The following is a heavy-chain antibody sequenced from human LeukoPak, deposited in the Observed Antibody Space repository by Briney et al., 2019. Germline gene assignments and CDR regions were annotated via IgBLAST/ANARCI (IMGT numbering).Heavy chain of an antibody. J-gene: IGHJ4*02. V-gene: IGHV4-4*07. D-gene: IGHD4-23*01. CDR3: ARGGKATVVTM. CDR1: GGSINSYY. Sequence: ASETLSLTCTVSGGSINSYYGSWIRQPAGKGLEWIGRIYSSGSTNYNPSLKSRVSMSGDTSKNQFSLKLTSVTAADTAVYYCARGGKATVVTMWGQGILVTVSS. CDR2: IYSSGST.